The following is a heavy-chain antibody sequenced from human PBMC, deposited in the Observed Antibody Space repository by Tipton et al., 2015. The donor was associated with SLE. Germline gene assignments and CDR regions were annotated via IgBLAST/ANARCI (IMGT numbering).Heavy chain of an antibody. J-gene: IGHJ5*02. D-gene: IGHD5-12*01. Sequence: TLSLTCTVSGGSISSHYWSWIRQPPGKRLEWIGHVHSSGSTFYNPSLKSRVSTSMGTSKNQVSLRMTSVTAADTAVYYCATSGYDFLSWFDPWGQGTPVTVSS. V-gene: IGHV4-59*11. CDR3: ATSGYDFLSWFDP. CDR2: VHSSGST. CDR1: GGSISSHY.